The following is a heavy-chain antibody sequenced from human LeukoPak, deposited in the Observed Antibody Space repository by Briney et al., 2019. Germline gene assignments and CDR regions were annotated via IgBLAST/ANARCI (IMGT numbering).Heavy chain of an antibody. CDR1: GGSISSSSYY. CDR3: ARSYYYDSSGYPPEDYFDY. V-gene: IGHV4-61*01. J-gene: IGHJ4*02. CDR2: IYYSGST. Sequence: SETLSLTCTVSGGSISSSSYYWSWIRQPPGKGLEWIGYIYYSGSTNYNPSLKSRVTISVDTSKNQFSLKLSSVTAADTAVYYCARSYYYDSSGYPPEDYFDYWGQGTLVTVSS. D-gene: IGHD3-22*01.